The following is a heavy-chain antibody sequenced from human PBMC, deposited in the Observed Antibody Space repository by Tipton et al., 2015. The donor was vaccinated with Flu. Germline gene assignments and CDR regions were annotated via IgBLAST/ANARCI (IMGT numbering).Heavy chain of an antibody. V-gene: IGHV4-39*01. CDR3: ARAPDSIVGATVFDY. Sequence: TLSLTCTVSGGSISSSSYYWGWIRQPPGKGLEWIGSIYYSGSTYYNPSLKSRVTISVDTSKNQFSLKLSSVTAADTAVYYCARAPDSIVGATVFDYWGQGTLVTVSS. CDR2: IYYSGST. J-gene: IGHJ4*02. D-gene: IGHD1-26*01. CDR1: GGSISSSSYY.